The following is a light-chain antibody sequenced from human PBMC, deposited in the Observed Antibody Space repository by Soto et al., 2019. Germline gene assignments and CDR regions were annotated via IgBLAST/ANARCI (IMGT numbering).Light chain of an antibody. CDR2: EVS. J-gene: IGLJ1*01. CDR1: SSDVGGYDY. Sequence: QSVLTQPASVSGSPGQSITISCTGTSSDVGGYDYVHWYQHHPGKAPKLMIYEVSNRPSGVSNRFSGSKSGNTASLTVSGLQAEDEAVYYCASYAGNSRYVFGTGTKVTVL. CDR3: ASYAGNSRYV. V-gene: IGLV2-14*01.